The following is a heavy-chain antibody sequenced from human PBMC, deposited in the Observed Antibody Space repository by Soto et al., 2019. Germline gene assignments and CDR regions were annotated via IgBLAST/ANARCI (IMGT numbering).Heavy chain of an antibody. CDR1: RFIFSDWS. CDR3: ARALLLDDNGDYAWAGWFDS. V-gene: IGHV3-48*02. J-gene: IGHJ5*01. CDR2: ISSSSSTI. Sequence: PGGSLRLSCAASRFIFSDWSMSWVRQAPGKGLQWISYISSSSSTIYYADSVKGRFTIFRDNAENSLYLQMNSLRDEDTAVYYCARALLLDDNGDYAWAGWFDSWGQGTLVTVSS. D-gene: IGHD4-17*01.